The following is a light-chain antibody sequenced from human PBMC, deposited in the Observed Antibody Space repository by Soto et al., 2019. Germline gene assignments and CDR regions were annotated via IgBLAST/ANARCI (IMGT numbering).Light chain of an antibody. CDR2: GAS. CDR1: QGISSS. J-gene: IGKJ5*01. CDR3: QQLNSFPRT. Sequence: DIQLTQSPSFLSASVGDRVTITCRASQGISSSLAWYQQKPGKAPKLLIYGASTLQSGVPSRFSGSGSGTEFTLTISSLQPEDFATYYCQQLNSFPRTFGQGTRLEIK. V-gene: IGKV1-9*01.